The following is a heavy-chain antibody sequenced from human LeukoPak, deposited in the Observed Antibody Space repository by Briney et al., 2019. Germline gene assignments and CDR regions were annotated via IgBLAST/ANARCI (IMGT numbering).Heavy chain of an antibody. CDR2: ISSSSSTI. CDR1: GFTFSSYS. V-gene: IGHV3-48*04. Sequence: PGGSLTLYCAASGFTFSSYSMNWVRQAPGRGLEWVSYISSSSSTIYYADSVKGRFTISRDNAKNSLYLQMNSLRAEDTAVYYCARESRLWGFGESVPYNWFDPWGQGTLVTVSS. D-gene: IGHD3-10*01. J-gene: IGHJ5*02. CDR3: ARESRLWGFGESVPYNWFDP.